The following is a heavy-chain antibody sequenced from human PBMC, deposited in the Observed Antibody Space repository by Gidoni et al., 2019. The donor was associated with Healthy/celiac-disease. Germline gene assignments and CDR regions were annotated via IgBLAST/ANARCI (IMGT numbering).Heavy chain of an antibody. J-gene: IGHJ6*02. CDR2: ISGSGGST. CDR3: AKDDTENDYYYYYGMDV. D-gene: IGHD3-22*01. Sequence: EVQLLESGGGLVQPGGSLRLSCAASGFTFSSYAMSWVRQAPGKGLEWVSAISGSGGSTYYADSVKGRFTISRDNSKNTLYLQMNSLRAEDTAVYYCAKDDTENDYYYYYGMDVWGQGTTVTVSS. CDR1: GFTFSSYA. V-gene: IGHV3-23*01.